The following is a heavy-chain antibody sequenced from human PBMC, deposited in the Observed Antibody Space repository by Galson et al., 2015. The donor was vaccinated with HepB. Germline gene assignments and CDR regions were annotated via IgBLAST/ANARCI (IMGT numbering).Heavy chain of an antibody. D-gene: IGHD2-2*02. CDR1: GYTFTGYY. V-gene: IGHV1-2*04. CDR3: ARGSHQYCSSTSCYKDYYFYYMDV. J-gene: IGHJ6*03. CDR2: INPNSGGT. Sequence: SCKASGYTFTGYYMHWVRQAPGQGLEWMGWINPNSGGTNYAQKFQGWVTMTRDTSISTAYMELSRLRSDDTAVYYCARGSHQYCSSTSCYKDYYFYYMDVWGQGTTVTVSS.